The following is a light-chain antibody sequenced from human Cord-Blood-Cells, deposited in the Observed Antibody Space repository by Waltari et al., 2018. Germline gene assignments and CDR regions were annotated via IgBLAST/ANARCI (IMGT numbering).Light chain of an antibody. Sequence: EIVLTQSPGTLSLSPGERATLSCRASQSVSSSYLAWYRQKPGQAPRLLIYGASSRATGIPDRFSGRGSGTDFTIAISRLEPEDFAVYYWQQYGSSPWTFGQGTKVEIK. CDR1: QSVSSSY. J-gene: IGKJ1*01. CDR2: GAS. CDR3: QQYGSSPWT. V-gene: IGKV3-20*01.